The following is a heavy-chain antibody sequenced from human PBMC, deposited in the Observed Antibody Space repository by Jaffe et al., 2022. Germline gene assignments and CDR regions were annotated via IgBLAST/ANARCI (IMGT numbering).Heavy chain of an antibody. D-gene: IGHD2-15*01. CDR3: ARDDCSGGTCYPGY. Sequence: QVQLVQSGAEVKKPGASVKVSCKTSGYTFSSYNINWVRQATGQGLEWMGWVNPNSEITGYAQKFQGRITMSRDTSINTVYMELNSLRTDDTAVYYCARDDCSGGTCYPGYWGQGTLVAVSS. V-gene: IGHV1-8*01. J-gene: IGHJ4*02. CDR1: GYTFSSYN. CDR2: VNPNSEIT.